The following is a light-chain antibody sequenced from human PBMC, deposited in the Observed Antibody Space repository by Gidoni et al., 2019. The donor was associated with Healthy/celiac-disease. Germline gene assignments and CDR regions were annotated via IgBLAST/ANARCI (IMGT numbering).Light chain of an antibody. CDR1: SRDVGGYNY. J-gene: IGLJ2*01. V-gene: IGLV2-11*01. Sequence: QSALTQPRSVSGSPGQSVTISCTGTSRDVGGYNYVPWYQQHPGKAPKLMIYDVSKRPSGVPDRFSGSKSGNTASLTISGLQAEDEADYYCCSYAGRPVVVFGGGTKLTVL. CDR2: DVS. CDR3: CSYAGRPVVV.